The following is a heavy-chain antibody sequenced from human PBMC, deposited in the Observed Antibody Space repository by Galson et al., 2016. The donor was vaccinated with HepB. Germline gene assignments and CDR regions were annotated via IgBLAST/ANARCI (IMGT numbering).Heavy chain of an antibody. D-gene: IGHD2-21*02. CDR2: IYPGDSDT. J-gene: IGHJ5*02. V-gene: IGHV5-51*01. CDR1: RDTFPGYW. CDR3: ARVNGAEYCGGHCYPPYLDL. Sequence: QSGAEVKRPGESLKISCKASRDTFPGYWIAWVRQRPGEGLEWMGIIYPGDSDTRYSPSFQGLVSFSADNSTTTAYLQWSSLEASDTAIYYCARVNGAEYCGGHCYPPYLDLWGQGTPVTVSS.